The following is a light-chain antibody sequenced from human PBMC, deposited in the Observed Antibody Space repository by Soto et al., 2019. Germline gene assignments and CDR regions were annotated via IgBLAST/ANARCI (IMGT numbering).Light chain of an antibody. V-gene: IGLV2-14*01. CDR2: DVS. CDR3: TSYTGSSTHV. Sequence: SDLTQPASLSGSPGQSITISCTGTSSDVGGYNYVSWYQQHPGKAPKLMIYDVSNRPSGVSNRFSGSKSGNTASLTISGLQAEDEADYYCTSYTGSSTHVFGTGTKVTVL. CDR1: SSDVGGYNY. J-gene: IGLJ1*01.